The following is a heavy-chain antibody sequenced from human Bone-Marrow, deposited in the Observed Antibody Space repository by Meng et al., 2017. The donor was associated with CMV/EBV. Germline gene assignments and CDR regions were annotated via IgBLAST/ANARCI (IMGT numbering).Heavy chain of an antibody. CDR2: IRSKTCGGTT. J-gene: IGHJ4*01. Sequence: SLRLSCLDAGYTFGDCALGWVRQAPGKGLVWIGFIRSKTCGGTTEYAASVRGRFTVSRDDSKSMAYLQMNSLRAEDTAIYYCTGWGTKWDIDYWGHGTLVTVSS. CDR3: TGWGTKWDIDY. CDR1: GYTFGDCA. D-gene: IGHD1-26*01. V-gene: IGHV3-49*04.